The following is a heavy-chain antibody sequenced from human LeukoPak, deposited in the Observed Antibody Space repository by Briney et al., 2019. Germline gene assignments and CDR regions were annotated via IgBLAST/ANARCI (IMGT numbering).Heavy chain of an antibody. J-gene: IGHJ4*02. V-gene: IGHV3-30*18. CDR2: ISYDGSNK. CDR3: AKVGGYGSPFDY. D-gene: IGHD3-10*01. Sequence: PGRSLRLSCAASGFSFSSYGMHWVRQAPGKGLEWVAVISYDGSNKYYADSVKGRFTISRDNSKNTLYLQMNSLRAEDTAVYYSAKVGGYGSPFDYWGQGTLVTVSS. CDR1: GFSFSSYG.